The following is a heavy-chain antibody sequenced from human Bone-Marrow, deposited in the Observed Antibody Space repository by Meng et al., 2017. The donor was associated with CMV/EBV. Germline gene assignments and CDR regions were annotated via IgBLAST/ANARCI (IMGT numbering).Heavy chain of an antibody. CDR1: GGSFSGYY. CDR2: INHSGST. CDR3: ARLLYYYGMDV. Sequence: SETLSLTCAVYGGSFSGYYWSWIRQPPGKGLEWIGEINHSGSTNYNPSLKSRVTISVDTSKNQFSLKLSSVTAADTAVYYCARLLYYYGMDVWGQGTTVTGSS. J-gene: IGHJ6*02. V-gene: IGHV4-34*01.